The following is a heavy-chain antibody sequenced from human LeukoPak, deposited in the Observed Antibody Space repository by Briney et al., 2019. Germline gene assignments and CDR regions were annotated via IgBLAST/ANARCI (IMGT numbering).Heavy chain of an antibody. V-gene: IGHV4-59*01. Sequence: PSETLSLTCTVSGGSISSYYWSWIRQPPGKGLEWIGYIYYSGSTNYNPSLKSRVTISVDTSKNQFSLKLSSVTAADTAVYYCAREHSNYVRNNWFDPWGQGTLLTVSS. CDR3: AREHSNYVRNNWFDP. CDR2: IYYSGST. D-gene: IGHD4-11*01. CDR1: GGSISSYY. J-gene: IGHJ5*02.